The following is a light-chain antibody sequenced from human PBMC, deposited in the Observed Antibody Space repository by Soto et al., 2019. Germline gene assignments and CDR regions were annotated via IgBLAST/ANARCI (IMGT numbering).Light chain of an antibody. CDR3: QQLKKYPLT. CDR2: DAA. CDR1: QGISSY. Sequence: IQLTQSPSSLSASVGDRVTITCRASQGISSYLGWYQQKPGKAPKLLIYDAATLQSGVPSRFSGSGSGTDFTFTIPSLQPEDFATYYCQQLKKYPLTFGGGTKVDIK. J-gene: IGKJ4*01. V-gene: IGKV1-9*01.